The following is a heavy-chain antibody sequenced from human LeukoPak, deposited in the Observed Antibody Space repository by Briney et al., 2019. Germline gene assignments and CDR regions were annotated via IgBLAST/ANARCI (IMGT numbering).Heavy chain of an antibody. CDR2: IKQDGSEK. V-gene: IGHV3-7*05. D-gene: IGHD3-16*01. CDR1: GFTVSSNY. CDR3: ARRVFSAYYFDY. J-gene: IGHJ4*02. Sequence: PGGSLRLSCAASGFTVSSNYMSWVRQAPGKGLEWVANIKQDGSEKYYVDSVKGRFTISRDNAKNSLYLQMNSLRAEDTAVYYCARRVFSAYYFDYWGQGTLVTVSS.